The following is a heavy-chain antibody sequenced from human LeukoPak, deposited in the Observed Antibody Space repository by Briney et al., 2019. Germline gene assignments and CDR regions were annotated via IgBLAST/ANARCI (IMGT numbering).Heavy chain of an antibody. Sequence: SVKVSCKASGGTFSSYAISWVRQAPGQGLEWMVGIIPIFGTANYAQKFQGRVTITTDESTSTAYMELSSLRSEDTAVYYCATGTVVRGVIYHYYYMDVWGKGTTVTVSS. CDR2: IIPIFGTA. J-gene: IGHJ6*03. CDR1: GGTFSSYA. CDR3: ATGTVVRGVIYHYYYMDV. D-gene: IGHD3-10*01. V-gene: IGHV1-69*05.